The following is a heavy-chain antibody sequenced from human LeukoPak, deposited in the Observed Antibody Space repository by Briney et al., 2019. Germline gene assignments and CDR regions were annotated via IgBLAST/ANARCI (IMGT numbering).Heavy chain of an antibody. J-gene: IGHJ3*02. Sequence: GASVKVSCKVSGYTLTELSMHWVRQAPGKGLEWMGGFDPEDGETIYAQKFQGRVTMTRDTSTSTVYMDLSSLRSEDTAVFYCARDLLSGDWTRDIWGLGTMVTVSS. CDR3: ARDLLSGDWTRDI. CDR2: FDPEDGET. D-gene: IGHD2-21*02. CDR1: GYTLTELS. V-gene: IGHV1-24*01.